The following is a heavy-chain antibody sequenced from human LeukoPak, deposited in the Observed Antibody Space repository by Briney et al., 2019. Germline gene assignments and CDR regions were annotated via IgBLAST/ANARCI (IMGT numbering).Heavy chain of an antibody. CDR1: GGSISSYY. J-gene: IGHJ4*02. Sequence: SETLSLTCTVSGGSISSYYWSWIRQPPGKGLEWIGRIQTSGSTNYNPSLKSRIIMSVDTSKNQFSLKLTSVTAADTAVYYCAGDHQDYGANSALWYWGQGTLVIVSS. CDR3: AGDHQDYGANSALWY. CDR2: IQTSGST. V-gene: IGHV4-4*07. D-gene: IGHD4-23*01.